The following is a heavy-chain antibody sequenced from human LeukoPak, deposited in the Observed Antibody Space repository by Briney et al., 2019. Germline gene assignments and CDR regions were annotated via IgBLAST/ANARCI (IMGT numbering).Heavy chain of an antibody. Sequence: GGSLRFSCAASGFTFSNYAMHWVRQAPGKGLEYVSAISSNGSSTYYANSVKGRFTISIDNSKNTLDLQKGSLRAEDMAVYYCARFQYPTVPEWGQGTLVTVSS. CDR1: GFTFSNYA. J-gene: IGHJ4*02. D-gene: IGHD1-14*01. V-gene: IGHV3-64*01. CDR2: ISSNGSST. CDR3: ARFQYPTVPE.